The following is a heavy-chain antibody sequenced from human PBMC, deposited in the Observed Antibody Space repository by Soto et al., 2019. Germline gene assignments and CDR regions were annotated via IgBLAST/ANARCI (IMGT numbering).Heavy chain of an antibody. CDR1: GYTFTSYG. CDR2: ISAYNGNT. CDR3: ARDPRMGAVAGTDAFDI. V-gene: IGHV1-18*01. J-gene: IGHJ3*02. Sequence: ASVKVSCKASGYTFTSYGISWVRQAPGQGLEWMGWISAYNGNTNYAQKLQGSVTMTTDTSTSTAYMELRSLRSDDTAVYYGARDPRMGAVAGTDAFDIWGQGTMVTVSS. D-gene: IGHD6-19*01.